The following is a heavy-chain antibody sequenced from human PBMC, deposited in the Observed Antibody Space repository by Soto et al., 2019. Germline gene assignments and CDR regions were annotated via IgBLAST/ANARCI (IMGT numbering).Heavy chain of an antibody. CDR1: GFSFSSYD. D-gene: IGHD1-1*01. V-gene: IGHV3-23*01. J-gene: IGHJ4*02. CDR3: APTGFDY. CDR2: INNSGDIT. Sequence: HPGGSLRLSCAASGFSFSSYDLSWVRQAPGKGLEWVSIINNSGDITNYADSVKGRFTISRDNSKNTPYLQMNSLRAEDTAVYYCAPTGFDYWGQGTLVTVSS.